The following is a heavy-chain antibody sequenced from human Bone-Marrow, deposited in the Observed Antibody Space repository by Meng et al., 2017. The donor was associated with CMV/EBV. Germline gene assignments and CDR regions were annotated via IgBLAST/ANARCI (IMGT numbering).Heavy chain of an antibody. CDR1: GDSFTSYV. Sequence: ASLKVSCKASGDSFTSYVITWVRQAPGQGLEWMGWISAYSGNTNYAQRFQGRVIMTTDTSTSTAYMELRSLRSDDTAVYYCAREYDTSGNYGMDVWGQGTTVTVSS. D-gene: IGHD3-22*01. CDR3: AREYDTSGNYGMDV. V-gene: IGHV1-18*04. J-gene: IGHJ6*02. CDR2: ISAYSGNT.